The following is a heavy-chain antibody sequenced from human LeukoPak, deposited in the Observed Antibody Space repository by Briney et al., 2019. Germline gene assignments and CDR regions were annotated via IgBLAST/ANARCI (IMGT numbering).Heavy chain of an antibody. CDR2: IYTSGST. J-gene: IGHJ6*02. V-gene: IGHV4-61*02. Sequence: SETLSLTCTVSGGSISSGSYYWRWIRQPAGKGLEWIGRIYTSGSTNYNPSLKSRVTISVDTSKNQFSLKLSSVTAADTAVYYCARGRVLRFLDYYYGMDVWGQGTTVTVSS. CDR3: ARGRVLRFLDYYYGMDV. D-gene: IGHD3-3*01. CDR1: GGSISSGSYY.